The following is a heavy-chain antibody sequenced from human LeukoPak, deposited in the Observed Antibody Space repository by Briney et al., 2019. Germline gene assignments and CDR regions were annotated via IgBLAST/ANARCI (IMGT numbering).Heavy chain of an antibody. J-gene: IGHJ4*02. CDR1: GFIFSDHY. D-gene: IGHD2-21*01. V-gene: IGHV3-72*01. CDR2: TKNKANSYST. CDR3: ARNLLVGLARDY. Sequence: GESLRLSCAASGFIFSDHYMDWVRQAPGKGLEWVGRTKNKANSYSTEYAASVKGRFTILRDDSKNLLNLQMNSLKTEDTAMYYCARNLLVGLARDYWGQGTLVAVSS.